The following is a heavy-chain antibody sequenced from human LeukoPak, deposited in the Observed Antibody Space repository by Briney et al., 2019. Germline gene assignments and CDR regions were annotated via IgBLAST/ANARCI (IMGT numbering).Heavy chain of an antibody. D-gene: IGHD3-10*01. Sequence: PGGSLRLSCAASGFTFSGYGMHWVRQAPGKGLEWVAVISYDGSIKYYADSVKGRFTISRDNSKNTLYLQMNSLRAEDTAVYYCANENYYGSGSYADHWGQGTLVTVSS. CDR2: ISYDGSIK. J-gene: IGHJ4*02. CDR1: GFTFSGYG. CDR3: ANENYYGSGSYADH. V-gene: IGHV3-30*18.